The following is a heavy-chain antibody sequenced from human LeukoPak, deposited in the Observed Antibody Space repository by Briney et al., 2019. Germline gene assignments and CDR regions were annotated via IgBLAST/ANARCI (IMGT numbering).Heavy chain of an antibody. CDR3: ARGRATYIHSQYYYYMDV. D-gene: IGHD3-10*01. CDR2: IIPIFDTA. CDR1: VDTFSRYA. J-gene: IGHJ6*03. Sequence: SVKVSSKDSVDTFSRYAISSVRQTPGQGLECMGEIIPIFDTANYTQKFQGTVTITTDESTSTTYIYISSMRAEDTAMYYCARGRATYIHSQYYYYMDVWGKGAKVTVSS. V-gene: IGHV1-69*05.